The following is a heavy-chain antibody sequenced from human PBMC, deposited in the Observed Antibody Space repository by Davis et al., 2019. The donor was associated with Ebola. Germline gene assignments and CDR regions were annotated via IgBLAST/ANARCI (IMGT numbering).Heavy chain of an antibody. CDR3: ARVRHSGSGSYGY. D-gene: IGHD3-10*01. CDR1: GGTFSSYA. V-gene: IGHV1-69*04. J-gene: IGHJ4*02. CDR2: IIPILGIA. Sequence: SVKVSCKASGGTFSSYAISWVRQAPGQGLEWMGRIIPILGIANYAQKFQGRVTITADKSTSTAYMELSSLRSEDTAVYYCARVRHSGSGSYGYWGQGTLVTVSS.